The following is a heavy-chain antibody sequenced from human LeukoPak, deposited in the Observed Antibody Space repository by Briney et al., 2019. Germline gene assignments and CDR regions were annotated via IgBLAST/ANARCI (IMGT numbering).Heavy chain of an antibody. Sequence: VASVKVSCKASGYTFSSYGISWVRQAPGQGLEWMGWISAYNGNTNYAQKLQGRVTMTTDTSTSTAYMELRSLRSDDTAVYYCAREGDDYGDYVFGNWFDPWGQGTLATVSS. CDR2: ISAYNGNT. D-gene: IGHD4-17*01. J-gene: IGHJ5*02. CDR1: GYTFSSYG. V-gene: IGHV1-18*01. CDR3: AREGDDYGDYVFGNWFDP.